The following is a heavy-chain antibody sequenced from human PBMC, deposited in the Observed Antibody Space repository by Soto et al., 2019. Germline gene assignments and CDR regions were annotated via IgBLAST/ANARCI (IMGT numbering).Heavy chain of an antibody. J-gene: IGHJ3*02. CDR2: IIPIFGTA. CDR3: ARGFPGAFDI. V-gene: IGHV1-69*13. CDR1: GGTFSSYA. Sequence: RASVKVSCKASGGTFSSYAISWVRQAPGQGLEWMGGIIPIFGTANYAQKFQGRVTITADESTSTAYMELSSLRSEDTAVYYCARGFPGAFDIWGQGTMVTVSS.